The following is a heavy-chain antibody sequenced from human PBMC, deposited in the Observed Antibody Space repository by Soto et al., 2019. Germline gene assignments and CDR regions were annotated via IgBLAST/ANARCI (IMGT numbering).Heavy chain of an antibody. CDR2: IYYPGLT. J-gene: IGHJ5*02. V-gene: IGHV4-30-2*06. D-gene: IGHD6-13*01. CDR1: GDSISSGGLS. CDR3: ARGKRSKTASAGTGWFDP. Sequence: QLQLQESGSGLLKPSQTLSLNCSVSGDSISSGGLSWNWLRQSPGRGLEWIGYIYYPGLTYYNPSLKSRVSMSLDTTENLVSLSLSSVTAADSAVYYCARGKRSKTASAGTGWFDPWGPGTLVTVSS.